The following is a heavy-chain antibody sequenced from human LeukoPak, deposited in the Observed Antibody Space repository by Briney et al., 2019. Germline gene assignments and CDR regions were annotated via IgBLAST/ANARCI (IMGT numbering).Heavy chain of an antibody. J-gene: IGHJ6*03. CDR1: GGSISSYY. Sequence: SETLSLTCTVSGGSISSYYWSWIRQPPGKGLEWIGYVYYGGSTNYNPSLKSRVTISVDTSKNQFSLKLSSVTAADTAVYYCARGPQYSFHYYYYMDVWGKGTTVTVSS. CDR3: ARGPQYSFHYYYYMDV. CDR2: VYYGGST. V-gene: IGHV4-59*01. D-gene: IGHD1-26*01.